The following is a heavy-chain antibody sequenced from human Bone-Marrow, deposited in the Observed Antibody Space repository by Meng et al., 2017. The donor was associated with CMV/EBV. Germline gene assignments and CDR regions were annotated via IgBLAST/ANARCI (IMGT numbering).Heavy chain of an antibody. J-gene: IGHJ4*02. V-gene: IGHV3-74*01. D-gene: IGHD3-10*01. CDR1: GFTFSSYW. CDR2: INSDGSTT. Sequence: GESLKISCAASGFTFSSYWMHWVRQAPGKGLVWVSRINSDGSTTTYADSVKGRFTISRDNAKNTLYLQMNSLRVEDTAVYFCARAGGYYYGSGNYYRYFENWGQGTLVTVSS. CDR3: ARAGGYYYGSGNYYRYFEN.